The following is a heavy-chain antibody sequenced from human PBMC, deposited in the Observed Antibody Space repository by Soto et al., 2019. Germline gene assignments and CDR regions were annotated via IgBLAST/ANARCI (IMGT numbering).Heavy chain of an antibody. CDR2: IIPIFGTA. D-gene: IGHD2-2*01. CDR1: GGTFSSYA. Sequence: QVQLVQSGAEVKKPGSSVKVSCKASGGTFSSYAISWVRQAPGQGLEWMGGIIPIFGTANYAQKFQGRVTITADESTSTAYMELSSLRSEDTAVYYCARFPLHKIYCSSTSCTDYYYYGMDVWGQGTTVTVSS. V-gene: IGHV1-69*01. J-gene: IGHJ6*02. CDR3: ARFPLHKIYCSSTSCTDYYYYGMDV.